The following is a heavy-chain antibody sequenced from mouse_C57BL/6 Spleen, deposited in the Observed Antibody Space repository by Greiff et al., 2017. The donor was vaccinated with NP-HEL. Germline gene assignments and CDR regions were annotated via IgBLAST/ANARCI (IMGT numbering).Heavy chain of an antibody. D-gene: IGHD2-3*01. CDR3: TRDPDGYYEGFYAMDY. CDR1: GFTFSSYA. Sequence: EVQVVESGEGLVKPGGSLKLSCAASGFTFSSYAMSWVRQTPEKRLEWVAYISSGGDYIYYADTVKGRFTISRDNARNTLYLQMSSLKSEDTAMYYCTRDPDGYYEGFYAMDYWGQGTSVTVSS. CDR2: ISSGGDYI. J-gene: IGHJ4*01. V-gene: IGHV5-9-1*02.